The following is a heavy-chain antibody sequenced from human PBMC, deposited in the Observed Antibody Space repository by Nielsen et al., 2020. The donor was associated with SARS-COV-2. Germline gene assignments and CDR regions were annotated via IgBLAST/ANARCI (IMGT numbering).Heavy chain of an antibody. CDR1: GYSVSSGYY. J-gene: IGHJ4*02. V-gene: IGHV3-21*04. D-gene: IGHD6-13*01. CDR2: ISSDSNYI. CDR3: ARSTPYGTTWYGALDS. Sequence: ETLSLTCTVSGYSVSSGYYWGWFRQPPGKGLEWLSSISSDSNYIYYADSVKGRFTSSRDNAKNSLYLQMTSLRAEDTAIYYCARSTPYGTTWYGALDSWGQGTQVTVSS.